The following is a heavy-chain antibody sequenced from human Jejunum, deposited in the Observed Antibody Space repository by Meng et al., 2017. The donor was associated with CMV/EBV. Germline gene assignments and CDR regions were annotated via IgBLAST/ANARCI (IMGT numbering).Heavy chain of an antibody. CDR3: ARFIPAPQGGDY. D-gene: IGHD6-6*01. CDR2: LNPNTGGT. Sequence: ASGYTFTDYYIRWVRQAPGQGLEWMGWLNPNTGGTVYAPNFQGRVTMTRYTSFSTAYLEMNSLTSDDTAVYYCARFIPAPQGGDYWGQGTLVTVSS. V-gene: IGHV1-2*02. J-gene: IGHJ4*02. CDR1: GYTFTDYY.